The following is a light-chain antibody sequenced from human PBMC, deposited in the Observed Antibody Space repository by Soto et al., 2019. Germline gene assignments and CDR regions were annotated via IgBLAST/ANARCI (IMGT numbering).Light chain of an antibody. J-gene: IGLJ2*01. V-gene: IGLV2-14*01. CDR1: SSDVGGYNY. Sequence: QSALTQPASVSGSPGQSITFSCTGTSSDVGGYNYVSWHQQHPGKAPKLMIYDVSNRPSGVSNRFSGSKSGNTASLTISGLQAEDEADYYCSSYTSSNTEVFGGGTKVTVL. CDR3: SSYTSSNTEV. CDR2: DVS.